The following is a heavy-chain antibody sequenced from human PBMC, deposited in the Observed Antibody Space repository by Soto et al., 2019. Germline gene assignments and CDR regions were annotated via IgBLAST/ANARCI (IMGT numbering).Heavy chain of an antibody. D-gene: IGHD3-10*01. CDR3: ARGWFVPDV. J-gene: IGHJ6*04. Sequence: EVQLVESGGGLVQPGGSLRLSCAASGFTLSGRSMHWVRQAPGKGLVWVSGIDNAGTDATYADSVNGRFTSSRDNANNMLYLQMNSLRVEDTAVYYCARGWFVPDVWGKGTTVTVSS. CDR2: IDNAGTDA. V-gene: IGHV3-74*01. CDR1: GFTLSGRS.